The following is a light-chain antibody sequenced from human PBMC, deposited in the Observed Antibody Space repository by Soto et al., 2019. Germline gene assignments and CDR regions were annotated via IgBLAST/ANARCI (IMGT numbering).Light chain of an antibody. J-gene: IGKJ1*01. CDR1: QSVSSN. V-gene: IGKV3-15*01. CDR3: QQYNSYSRT. CDR2: GAS. Sequence: GQRATLSCMSSQSVSSNLAWYQQKPGQAPRLLIYGASTRATGIPARFSGSGSGTEFTLTISSLQPDDFATYYCQQYNSYSRTFGQGTKVDIK.